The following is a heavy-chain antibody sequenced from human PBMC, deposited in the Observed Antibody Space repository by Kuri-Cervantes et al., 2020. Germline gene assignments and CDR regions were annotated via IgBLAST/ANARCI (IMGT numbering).Heavy chain of an antibody. CDR3: ARDCDILAGPFFHNWFDP. Sequence: GSLRLSCAVSGYSISSGYYWGWIRQPPGKGLEWIGSAYYSGTTYYNPSLKSRVAISVDTSKNQFSLELKSVTAADTAFYYCARDCDILAGPFFHNWFDPWGQGILVTVSS. V-gene: IGHV4-38-2*02. CDR2: AYYSGTT. D-gene: IGHD3-9*01. J-gene: IGHJ5*02. CDR1: GYSISSGYY.